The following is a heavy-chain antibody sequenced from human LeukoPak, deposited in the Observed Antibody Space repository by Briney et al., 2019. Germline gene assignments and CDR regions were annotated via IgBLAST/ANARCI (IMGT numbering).Heavy chain of an antibody. V-gene: IGHV4-4*07. Sequence: PSETLSLTCTVSGGSISSYYWSWIRQPAGKGLEWIGRIYTSGSTNYNPSLKSRVTMSVDTSKNQFSLKLSSVTAADTAVYYCARELSGGEQRFLEWLTPDYYMDVWGKGTTVTVSS. D-gene: IGHD3-3*01. CDR1: GGSISSYY. J-gene: IGHJ6*03. CDR3: ARELSGGEQRFLEWLTPDYYMDV. CDR2: IYTSGST.